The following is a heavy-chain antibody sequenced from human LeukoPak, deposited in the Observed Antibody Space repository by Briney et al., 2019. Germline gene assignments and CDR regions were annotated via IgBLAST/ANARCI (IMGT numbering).Heavy chain of an antibody. J-gene: IGHJ3*02. D-gene: IGHD2-2*01. CDR2: ISAYNGNT. Sequence: GASVKVSCKASGYTFTSYGISWVRQAPGQGLEWMGWISAYNGNTNYAQKLQGRVTMTTDTSTGTAYMELRSLRSDDTAVYYCARDLDIVVVPAASPDAFDIWGQGTMVTVSS. CDR3: ARDLDIVVVPAASPDAFDI. CDR1: GYTFTSYG. V-gene: IGHV1-18*04.